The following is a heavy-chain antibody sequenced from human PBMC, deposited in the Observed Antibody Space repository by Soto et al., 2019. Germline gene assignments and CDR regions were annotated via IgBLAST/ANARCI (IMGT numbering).Heavy chain of an antibody. V-gene: IGHV3-23*01. CDR1: GFTFSSYA. Sequence: GGSLRLSCAASGFTFSSYAMTWVRQAPGRGLEWVSVISGSGGITLYTDSVKGRFTISRDNSKNILFLQMNSLRAEDTAVYYCAKDPNGDYAGAFDSWGQGTLVTVSS. CDR3: AKDPNGDYAGAFDS. CDR2: ISGSGGIT. J-gene: IGHJ4*02. D-gene: IGHD4-17*01.